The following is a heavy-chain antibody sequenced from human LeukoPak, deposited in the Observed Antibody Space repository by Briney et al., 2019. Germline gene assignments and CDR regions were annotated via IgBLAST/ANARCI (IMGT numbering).Heavy chain of an antibody. CDR3: ARDRHCSGGSCGDAFDI. D-gene: IGHD2-15*01. Sequence: PSETLSLTCTVSGGSISSSSYYWGWIRQPPGRGLEWIGEIYHSGSTNYNPSLKSRVTISVDKSKNQFSLKLSSVTAADTAVYYCARDRHCSGGSCGDAFDIWGQGTMVTVSS. CDR2: IYHSGST. V-gene: IGHV4-39*07. J-gene: IGHJ3*02. CDR1: GGSISSSSYY.